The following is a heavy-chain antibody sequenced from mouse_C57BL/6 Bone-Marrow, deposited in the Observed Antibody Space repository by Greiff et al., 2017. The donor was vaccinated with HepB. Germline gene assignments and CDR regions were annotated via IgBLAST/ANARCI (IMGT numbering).Heavy chain of an antibody. Sequence: VQLQQPGAELVKPGASVKLSCKASGYTFTSYWMQWVKQRPGQGLEWIGEIDPSDSYTNYNQKFKGKATLTVDTSSSTAYMQLSSLTSEDSAVYYCARGDGRGFAYWGQGTLVTVSA. CDR2: IDPSDSYT. D-gene: IGHD2-3*01. CDR3: ARGDGRGFAY. CDR1: GYTFTSYW. V-gene: IGHV1-50*01. J-gene: IGHJ3*01.